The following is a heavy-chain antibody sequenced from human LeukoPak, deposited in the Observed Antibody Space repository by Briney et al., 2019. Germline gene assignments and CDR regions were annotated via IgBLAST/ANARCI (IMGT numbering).Heavy chain of an antibody. J-gene: IGHJ3*02. CDR3: ARDSARGYSYGYNAFDI. Sequence: ASAKVSCKASGYNFRNYDIGWVRQAPRQGLEWMGWITAGNGNTNYAQKVQGRVTMTTDTSTSTAYMELRSLRSDDTAVYFCARDSARGYSYGYNAFDIWGQGTMVTVSS. V-gene: IGHV1-18*01. CDR2: ITAGNGNT. CDR1: GYNFRNYD. D-gene: IGHD5-18*01.